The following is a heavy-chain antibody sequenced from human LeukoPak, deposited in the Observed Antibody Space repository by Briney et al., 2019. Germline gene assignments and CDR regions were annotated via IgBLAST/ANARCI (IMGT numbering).Heavy chain of an antibody. CDR2: ISYSGST. V-gene: IGHV4-59*01. J-gene: IGHJ4*02. CDR1: GGFISSYY. CDR3: ARDRYSYGF. D-gene: IGHD5-18*01. Sequence: PSETLSLTCTVSGGFISSYYSSWIRQPPGKGLEWIGFISYSGSTYYNPSLKSRVTMSVDTSKNQFSLNLRSVTAADTAVYYCARDRYSYGFWGQGILVTVSS.